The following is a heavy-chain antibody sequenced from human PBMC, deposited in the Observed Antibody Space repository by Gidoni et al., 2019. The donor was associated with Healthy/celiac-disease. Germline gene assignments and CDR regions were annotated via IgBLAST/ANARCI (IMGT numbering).Heavy chain of an antibody. CDR3: AHSKGSSWYRFAVFFGY. J-gene: IGHJ4*02. CDR2: IYWNDDK. CDR1: GFSLSTRGVG. V-gene: IGHV2-5*01. D-gene: IGHD6-13*01. Sequence: QLTLKESGPTLVKPTQTLTLTCTFSGFSLSTRGVGVGWIRQPPGKALEWLALIYWNDDKRYSPSLKSRLTSTKDTSKNQVVLTMTNMDPVDTATYYCAHSKGSSWYRFAVFFGYWGQGTLVTVSS.